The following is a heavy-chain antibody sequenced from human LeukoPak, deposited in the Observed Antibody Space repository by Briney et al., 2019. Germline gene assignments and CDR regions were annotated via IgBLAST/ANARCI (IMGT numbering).Heavy chain of an antibody. Sequence: QPGRSLRLSCAASGFTFDDYAMHWVRQAPGKGLEWVSGINWNSGNIGYADSVKGRFTISRDNAKNSLYLQMNSLTAEDTAVYYCARGGAARPDYWGQGTLVTVSS. CDR3: ARGGAARPDY. V-gene: IGHV3-9*01. CDR2: INWNSGNI. D-gene: IGHD6-6*01. J-gene: IGHJ4*02. CDR1: GFTFDDYA.